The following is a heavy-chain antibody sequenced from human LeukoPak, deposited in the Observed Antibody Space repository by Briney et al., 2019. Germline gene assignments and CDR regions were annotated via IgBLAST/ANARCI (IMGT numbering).Heavy chain of an antibody. Sequence: SETLSLTCTVSGGSISSSSDYWGWIRQAPGKGLEWIGSIYYHENTYYNSSLKSRVTISVDTSKNQFSLKLSSVTAADTAVYYCARRLGYCSGGSCYYWFDPWGQGTLVTVSS. CDR2: IYYHENT. CDR1: GGSISSSSDY. CDR3: ARRLGYCSGGSCYYWFDP. V-gene: IGHV4-39*07. J-gene: IGHJ5*02. D-gene: IGHD2-15*01.